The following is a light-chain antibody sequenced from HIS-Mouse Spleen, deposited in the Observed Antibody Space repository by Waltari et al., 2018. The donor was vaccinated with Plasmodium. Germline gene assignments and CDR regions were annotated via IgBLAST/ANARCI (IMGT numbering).Light chain of an antibody. CDR2: DVS. V-gene: IGLV2-11*01. CDR3: CSYAGSYTYV. CDR1: RSDVGGYNY. J-gene: IGLJ1*01. Sequence: QSALTQPRSVSGSPGQSVTIPCPGTRSDVGGYNYLYWYQQHPGQAPKLMIYDVSKRPSGVPDRFSGSKSGNTASLTISGLQAEDEADYYCCSYAGSYTYVFGTGTKVTVL.